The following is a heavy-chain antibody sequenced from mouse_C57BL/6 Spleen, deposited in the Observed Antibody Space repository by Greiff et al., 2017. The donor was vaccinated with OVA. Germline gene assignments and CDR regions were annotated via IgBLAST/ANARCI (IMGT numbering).Heavy chain of an antibody. Sequence: VKLQESDAELVKPGASVKISCKVSGYTFTDHTIHWMKQRPEQGLEWIGYIYPRGGSTKYNEKFKGKATLTADKSSSTAYMQLNSLTSEDSAVXFCARNTTVDYAMDYWGQGTPGTGSS. V-gene: IGHV1-78*01. D-gene: IGHD1-1*01. J-gene: IGHJ4*01. CDR1: GYTFTDHT. CDR2: IYPRGGST. CDR3: ARNTTVDYAMDY.